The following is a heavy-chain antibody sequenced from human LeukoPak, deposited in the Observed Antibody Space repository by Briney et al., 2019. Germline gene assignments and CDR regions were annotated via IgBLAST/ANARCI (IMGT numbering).Heavy chain of an antibody. D-gene: IGHD2-15*01. CDR1: GFTFSSYA. J-gene: IGHJ6*03. CDR3: ATNPYCSGGSCFRLYYYYYYMDV. Sequence: GGSLRLSCAASGFTFSSYAMHWVRQAPGKGLEWVAVISYDGSNKYYADSVKGRFTISRDNSKNTLYLQMNSLRAEDTAVYCCATNPYCSGGSCFRLYYYYYYMDVWGKGTTVTVSS. CDR2: ISYDGSNK. V-gene: IGHV3-30*01.